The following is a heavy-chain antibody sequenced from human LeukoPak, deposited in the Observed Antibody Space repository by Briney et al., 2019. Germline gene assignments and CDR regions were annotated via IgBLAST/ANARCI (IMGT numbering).Heavy chain of an antibody. V-gene: IGHV1-69*01. CDR2: IIPIFGTA. Sequence: SVKVSCKASGGTFSSYAISWVRQAPGQGLEWMGGIIPIFGTANYAQKFEGRVTITADESTSTAYMELSSLRSEDTAVYYCARGAGAYDSSGYYSSWGQGTLVTVSS. J-gene: IGHJ5*02. D-gene: IGHD3-22*01. CDR1: GGTFSSYA. CDR3: ARGAGAYDSSGYYSS.